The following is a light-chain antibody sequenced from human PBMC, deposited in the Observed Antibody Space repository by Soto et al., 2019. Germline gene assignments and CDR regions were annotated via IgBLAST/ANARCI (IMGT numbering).Light chain of an antibody. CDR3: QQSYSSPIT. J-gene: IGKJ5*01. CDR1: HRINNY. CDR2: AAS. Sequence: DIQMTQSPSSLSASVGERVAITCRANHRINNYINWYQQKPGNAPKLLIYAASSLQSGVPSRFSGSGSGTDFTLAISSLQPEDFTAYYWQQSYSSPITFGQGTR. V-gene: IGKV1-39*01.